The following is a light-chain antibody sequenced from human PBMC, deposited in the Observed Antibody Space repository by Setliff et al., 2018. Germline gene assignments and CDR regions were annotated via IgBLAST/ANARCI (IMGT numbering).Light chain of an antibody. CDR1: GSDVGAYKF. CDR3: CSYTGTSTPYV. CDR2: DVS. J-gene: IGLJ1*01. Sequence: QSALAQPASVSGSPGQSIAVSCTGSGSDVGAYKFVSWHQQRPGKAPRLMIYDVSNRPSGVSDRFSGSKSGNTASLTISGLQAEDEADYYCCSYTGTSTPYVFGTGTKVTVL. V-gene: IGLV2-14*01.